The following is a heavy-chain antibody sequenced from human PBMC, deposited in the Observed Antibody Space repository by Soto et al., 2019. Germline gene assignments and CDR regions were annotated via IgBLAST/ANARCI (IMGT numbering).Heavy chain of an antibody. CDR1: GFTFDNYA. CDR3: AKGYSSGWQHDYYYGMDI. V-gene: IGHV3-23*01. J-gene: IGHJ6*02. CDR2: IRGSGGGT. D-gene: IGHD6-19*01. Sequence: EVQLLESGGGFVQPGGSLRLSCAASGFTFDNYAMTWVRQAPGKGLEWVSAIRGSGGGTYYADSVKGRFTISRDNSKSARYLQMSSLSAEDTAVYYCAKGYSSGWQHDYYYGMDIWGQGTTVTVSS.